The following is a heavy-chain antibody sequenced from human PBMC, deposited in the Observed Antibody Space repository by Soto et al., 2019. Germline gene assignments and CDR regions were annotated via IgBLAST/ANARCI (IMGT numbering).Heavy chain of an antibody. CDR1: GGTFSSYA. D-gene: IGHD1-26*01. CDR2: IIPLFGTS. CDR3: ARLYSGSPYWYFDL. V-gene: IGHV1-69*06. J-gene: IGHJ2*01. Sequence: QVQLVQSGAEVKKPGSSVKVSCKVSGGTFSSYAISWVRQAPGQGLERMGQIIPLFGTSKYAQKFQGRVTITADKSTSTAYMELSSLKSEDTAFYYCARLYSGSPYWYFDLWGRGTLVTVSS.